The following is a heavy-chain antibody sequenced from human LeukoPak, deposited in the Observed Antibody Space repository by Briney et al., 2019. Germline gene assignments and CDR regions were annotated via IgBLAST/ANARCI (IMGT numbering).Heavy chain of an antibody. D-gene: IGHD6-13*01. Sequence: ASVKVSCKASGYTFTSYAMNWVRQAPGQGLEWMGWINTNTGNPTYAQGFTGRFVFSLDTSVSTAYLQISSLKAEDTAVYYCASSPTIADPNWFDPWGQGTLVTVSS. CDR2: INTNTGNP. J-gene: IGHJ5*02. CDR1: GYTFTSYA. V-gene: IGHV7-4-1*02. CDR3: ASSPTIADPNWFDP.